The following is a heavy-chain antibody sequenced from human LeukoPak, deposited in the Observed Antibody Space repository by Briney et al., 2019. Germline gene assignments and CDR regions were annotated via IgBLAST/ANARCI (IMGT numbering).Heavy chain of an antibody. CDR3: ARDSRITMIMGYEDY. Sequence: GGSLRLSCVASGFTFTGHSMHWVRQAPGKGLEWVAVVANDEKTIFYADSLKGRFTISRDNSKNAVYLQMNSLRVEDTAIYYCARDSRITMIMGYEDYWGQGTLVTVSS. CDR1: GFTFTGHS. V-gene: IGHV3-30*04. CDR2: VANDEKTI. J-gene: IGHJ4*02. D-gene: IGHD3-22*01.